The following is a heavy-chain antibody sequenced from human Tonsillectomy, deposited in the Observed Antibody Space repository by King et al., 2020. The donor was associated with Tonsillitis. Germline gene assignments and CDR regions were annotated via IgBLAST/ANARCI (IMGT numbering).Heavy chain of an antibody. CDR1: GFLFSSYG. J-gene: IGHJ4*02. CDR3: AKGRHGIAISHPFDS. CDR2: TFLDESEK. D-gene: IGHD6-13*01. V-gene: IGHV3-30*02. Sequence: VQLVESGGGVVQPGGSLTLSCAASGFLFSSYGMHWVRQAPGKGLEWLAFTFLDESEKHYLDFVKGRFAISRDNSKSNLYLQMNSLRVEDSAVYYCAKGRHGIAISHPFDSGGQGALVTVSS.